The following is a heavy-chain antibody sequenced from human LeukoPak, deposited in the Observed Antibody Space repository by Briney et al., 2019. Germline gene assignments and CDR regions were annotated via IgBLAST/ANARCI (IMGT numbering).Heavy chain of an antibody. D-gene: IGHD2-15*01. Sequence: GGSLRLSCAASGFTFDDYAMHWVRQAPGKGLEWVSGISWNSGSIVYADSVKGRFTISRDNAKNSLYLQMNSLRAEDTALYYCAKDPAASGGSYWGQGTLVTVSS. J-gene: IGHJ4*02. V-gene: IGHV3-9*01. CDR1: GFTFDDYA. CDR3: AKDPAASGGSY. CDR2: ISWNSGSI.